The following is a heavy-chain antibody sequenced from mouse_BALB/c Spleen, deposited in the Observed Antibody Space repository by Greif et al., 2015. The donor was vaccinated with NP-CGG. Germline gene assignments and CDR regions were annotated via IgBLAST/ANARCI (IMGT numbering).Heavy chain of an antibody. CDR1: GFSLTSYG. J-gene: IGHJ4*01. CDR3: ARIQVRVYYAMDY. Sequence: VQGVESGPGLVQPSQSLSITCTVSGFSLTSYGVHWVRQSPGKGLEWLGVIWSGGSTDYNAAFISRLSISKDNSKSQVFFKMNSLQANDTAIYYCARIQVRVYYAMDYWGQGTSVTVSS. D-gene: IGHD2-14*01. V-gene: IGHV2-2*02. CDR2: IWSGGST.